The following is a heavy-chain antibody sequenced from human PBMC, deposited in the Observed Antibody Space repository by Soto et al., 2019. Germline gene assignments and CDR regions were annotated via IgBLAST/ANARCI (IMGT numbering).Heavy chain of an antibody. Sequence: QVQLVQSGDEVKKPGSSVKVSCKASGGTFSSYSINWVRQAPGQGLEWMGEIIPIFGTANYAQKFQVRVTITADESTSTAYMEMSSLRSEDTAVYFCARDGGRHSGGIDYWGQGTLVTVSS. J-gene: IGHJ4*02. CDR3: ARDGGRHSGGIDY. D-gene: IGHD1-26*01. V-gene: IGHV1-69*01. CDR2: IIPIFGTA. CDR1: GGTFSSYS.